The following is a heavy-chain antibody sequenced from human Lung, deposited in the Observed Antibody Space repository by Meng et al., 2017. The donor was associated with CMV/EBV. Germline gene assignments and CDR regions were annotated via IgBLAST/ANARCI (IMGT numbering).Heavy chain of an antibody. V-gene: IGHV4-59*01. D-gene: IGHD2/OR15-2a*01. CDR3: ARDRRPLSNNWFDP. CDR2: IYYSGST. J-gene: IGHJ5*02. Sequence: ETXSLTXTVSGGSISSYYWSWIRQPPGKGLEWIGYIYYSGSTIYNPSLKSRVTISVDTSKNEFSLKLSSVTAADTAIYYCARDRRPLSNNWFDPWGQGTLVTVSS. CDR1: GGSISSYY.